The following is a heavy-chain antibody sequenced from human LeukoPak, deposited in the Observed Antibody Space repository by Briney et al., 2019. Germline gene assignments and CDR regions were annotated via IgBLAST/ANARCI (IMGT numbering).Heavy chain of an antibody. CDR2: INPSGGGT. J-gene: IGHJ6*03. CDR3: ARYYFFYKDD. CDR1: GYSFRRYY. V-gene: IGHV1-46*01. Sequence: ASVRVSCVASGYSFRRYYTQWVPDAPGQGLECGGQINPSGGGTSSAQKFRGSVTMPRDTSTSTVYIELSSLRSDDTAVCYCARYYFFYKDDWGKGTTVT.